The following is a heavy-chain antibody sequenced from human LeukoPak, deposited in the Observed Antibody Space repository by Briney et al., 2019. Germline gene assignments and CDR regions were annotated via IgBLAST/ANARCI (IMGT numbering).Heavy chain of an antibody. CDR2: IYYSGST. V-gene: IGHV4-59*01. D-gene: IGHD6-19*01. CDR1: GGSISSYY. Sequence: SSETLSLTCTVSGGSISSYYWSWIRQPPGKGLEWIGYIYYSGSTNYNPSLKSRVTISVDTSKNQFSLKLSSVTAADTAVYYCARTHLSGWYDYWGQGTLVTVSS. CDR3: ARTHLSGWYDY. J-gene: IGHJ4*02.